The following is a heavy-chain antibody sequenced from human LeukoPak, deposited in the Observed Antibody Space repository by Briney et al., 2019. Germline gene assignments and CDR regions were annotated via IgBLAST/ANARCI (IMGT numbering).Heavy chain of an antibody. J-gene: IGHJ4*02. CDR1: GFTFSSYW. Sequence: PGGSLRLSCAASGFTFSSYWMSWVRQAPGKGLEWVANIKQDGSEKYYVDSVKGRFTISRDNAKNSLYLQMNSLRAEDTAVYYCARGERWELHPGYYFDYWGQGTLVTVSS. V-gene: IGHV3-7*01. CDR3: ARGERWELHPGYYFDY. CDR2: IKQDGSEK. D-gene: IGHD1-26*01.